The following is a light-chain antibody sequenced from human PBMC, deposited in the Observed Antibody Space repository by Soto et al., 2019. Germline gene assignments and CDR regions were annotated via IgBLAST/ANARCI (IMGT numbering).Light chain of an antibody. CDR2: DVS. V-gene: IGLV2-14*01. CDR3: SSYTSSSTRV. J-gene: IGLJ1*01. CDR1: NSDVGGYNY. Sequence: QSALTQPASVSGSPGQSITISCTGTNSDVGGYNYVSWYQQHPGKVPKLMIYDVSNRPSGVSNRFSGSKSGNTASLTISGLQAEDEADYYSSSYTSSSTRVFGTGTQLTVL.